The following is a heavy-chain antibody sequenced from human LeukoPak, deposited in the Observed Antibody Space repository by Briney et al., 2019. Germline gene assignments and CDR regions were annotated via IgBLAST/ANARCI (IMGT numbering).Heavy chain of an antibody. CDR2: IYYSGST. V-gene: IGHV4-59*01. D-gene: IGHD2-15*01. CDR1: GGSIIGYY. CDR3: ARTTEGYCRVRSCYSYYYYMDA. J-gene: IGHJ6*03. Sequence: SETLSLTSTVPGGSIIGYYWSWIRPRPGKGLGWSGYIYYSGSTNYNPSLTRRATISVETSMTQFCLKLSSMTAAATAGYCFARTTEGYCRVRSCYSYYYYMDAWGKRATVTVSS.